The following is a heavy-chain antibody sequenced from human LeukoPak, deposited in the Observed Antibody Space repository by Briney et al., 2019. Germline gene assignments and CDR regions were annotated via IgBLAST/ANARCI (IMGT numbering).Heavy chain of an antibody. V-gene: IGHV3-30*18. CDR2: ITYDGRNK. J-gene: IGHJ4*02. CDR3: VEDRTYHYDSGSSILDY. Sequence: PGGSLRLSCAASGFSFAGYGMNWVRQAPGRGLEWVAVITYDGRNKYYADSVKGRFTISRDNSKNTQYLQMNSLRAEDTAVYYCVEDRTYHYDSGSSILDYWGQGTLVTVSS. D-gene: IGHD3-10*01. CDR1: GFSFAGYG.